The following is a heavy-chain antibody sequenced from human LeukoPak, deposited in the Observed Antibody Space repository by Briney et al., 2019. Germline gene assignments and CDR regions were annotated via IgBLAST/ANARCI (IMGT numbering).Heavy chain of an antibody. CDR1: GGTFSSYA. CDR3: ARVTGWLHPSDYYYYMDV. Sequence: ASVKVSCKASGGTFSSYAISWVRQAPGQGLEWMGGIIPIFGTANYAQKFLGRVTITADKSTSTAYMELSSLRSEDTAVYYCARVTGWLHPSDYYYYMDVWGKGTTVTVSS. CDR2: IIPIFGTA. D-gene: IGHD5-24*01. V-gene: IGHV1-69*06. J-gene: IGHJ6*03.